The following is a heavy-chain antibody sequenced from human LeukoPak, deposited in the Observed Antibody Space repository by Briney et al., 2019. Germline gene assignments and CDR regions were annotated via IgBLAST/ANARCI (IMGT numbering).Heavy chain of an antibody. J-gene: IGHJ5*02. Sequence: SVKVSCKASGYTFTSYGISWVRQAPGQGLEWMGRIIPILGIANYAQKFQGRVTITADKSTSTAYMELSSLRSEDTAVYYYARKTYDSSGYVHYNWFDPWGQGTLVTVSS. CDR3: ARKTYDSSGYVHYNWFDP. D-gene: IGHD3-22*01. V-gene: IGHV1-69*04. CDR2: IIPILGIA. CDR1: GYTFTSYG.